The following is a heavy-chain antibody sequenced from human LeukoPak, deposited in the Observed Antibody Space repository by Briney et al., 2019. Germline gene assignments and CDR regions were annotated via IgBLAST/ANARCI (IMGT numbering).Heavy chain of an antibody. CDR1: GGSISSSSYY. V-gene: IGHV4-39*07. CDR2: IYYSGST. CDR3: ARLDYYGSGKGRNYFDY. J-gene: IGHJ4*02. Sequence: SETLSLTCTVSGGSISSSSYYWGWIRQPPGKGLEWIGSIYYSGSTYYNPSLKTRVTISVDTSKSQFSLKLSSMTAADTAVYYCARLDYYGSGKGRNYFDYWGQGTLVTVSS. D-gene: IGHD3-10*01.